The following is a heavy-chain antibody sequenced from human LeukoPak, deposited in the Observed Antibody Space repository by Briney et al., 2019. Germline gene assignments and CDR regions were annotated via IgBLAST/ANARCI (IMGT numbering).Heavy chain of an antibody. CDR3: ARDKAHYDYVWGGYRAPHFFDY. CDR1: GGSFSGYY. Sequence: SETLSLTCAVYGGSFSGYYWSWIRQPPGKGLEWIGEINHSGSTNYNPSLKSRVTISVDTSKNQFSLKLSSVAAADTAVYYCARDKAHYDYVWGGYRAPHFFDYWGQGTLVTVSS. CDR2: INHSGST. D-gene: IGHD3-16*02. J-gene: IGHJ4*02. V-gene: IGHV4-34*01.